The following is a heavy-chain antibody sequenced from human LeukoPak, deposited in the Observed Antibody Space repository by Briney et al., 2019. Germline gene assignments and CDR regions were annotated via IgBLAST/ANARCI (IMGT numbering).Heavy chain of an antibody. CDR2: ISAYNGNT. Sequence: ASVKVSCKASGYTFTSYGISWVRQAPGQGLEWMGWISAYNGNTNYAQKFQGRVTMTEDTSTDTAYMELSSLRSEDTAVYYCATHDSSGYPGDYWGQGTLVTVSS. CDR1: GYTFTSYG. J-gene: IGHJ4*02. D-gene: IGHD3-22*01. V-gene: IGHV1-18*01. CDR3: ATHDSSGYPGDY.